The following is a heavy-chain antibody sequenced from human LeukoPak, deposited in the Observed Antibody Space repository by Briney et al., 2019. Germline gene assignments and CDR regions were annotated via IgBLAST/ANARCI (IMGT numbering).Heavy chain of an antibody. CDR3: ARYYDSSVH. V-gene: IGHV4-39*01. D-gene: IGHD3-22*01. CDR1: GGSISSSSYY. CDR2: IYYSGST. J-gene: IGHJ4*02. Sequence: TSETLSLTCTVSGGSISSSSYYWGWIRQPPGKGLEWIGSIYYSGSTYYNPSLKSRVTISVDTSKNQFSLKLSSVTAADTAIYYCARYYDSSVHWGQGTLVTVSS.